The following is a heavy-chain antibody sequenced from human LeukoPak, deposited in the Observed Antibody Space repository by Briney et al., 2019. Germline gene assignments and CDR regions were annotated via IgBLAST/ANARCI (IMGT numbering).Heavy chain of an antibody. CDR2: IWYDGSNE. J-gene: IGHJ4*02. V-gene: IGHV3-33*06. CDR1: GFTFSNYG. Sequence: PGRSLRLSCAASGFTFSNYGMHWVRQAPGKGLEWVAVIWYDGSNEYYADSVRGRFTISRDNSKNTLYLQMNSLRAEDTAVYYCANNFDYWGQGTLVTVS. CDR3: ANNFDY.